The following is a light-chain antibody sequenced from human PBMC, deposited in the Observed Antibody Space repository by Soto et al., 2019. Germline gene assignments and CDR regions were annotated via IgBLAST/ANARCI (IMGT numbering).Light chain of an antibody. J-gene: IGKJ2*01. CDR1: QSVSASF. CDR2: GAS. Sequence: IVLTQSPGTLSLSPGERATLSCGASQSVSASFLAWYQQKPDQSPRLLIYGASRRATGIPDRFSAGGSGTDFTLTISRLEPEDFAVYYCQQYDSSPFTSGQGSKVEIK. V-gene: IGKV3-20*01. CDR3: QQYDSSPFT.